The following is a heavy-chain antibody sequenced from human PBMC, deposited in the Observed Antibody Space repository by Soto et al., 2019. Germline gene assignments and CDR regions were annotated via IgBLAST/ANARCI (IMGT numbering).Heavy chain of an antibody. Sequence: SQTLSLACPVSGGSISTSRYYWGWHRRPPGKGLEWIGSIHYDGSAYHNPSLKSRVTISVDTSKNQLSLKLTSVTAADTAVYYCARHSGTYFDSNGYLYYWGQGTLVT. V-gene: IGHV4-39*01. CDR2: IHYDGSA. J-gene: IGHJ4*02. CDR1: GGSISTSRYY. D-gene: IGHD3-22*01. CDR3: ARHSGTYFDSNGYLYY.